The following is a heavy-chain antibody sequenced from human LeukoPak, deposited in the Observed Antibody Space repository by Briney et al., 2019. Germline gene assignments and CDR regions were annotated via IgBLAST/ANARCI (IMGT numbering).Heavy chain of an antibody. CDR3: ARGIAYYFDY. J-gene: IGHJ4*02. Sequence: SETLSLTCAVYGGSFSGYYWSWIRQPPGKGLEWIGEINHSGSTNYNPSLKGRVTISVDTSKNQFSLRLSSVTAADTAVYYCARGIAYYFDYWGQRTLVTVSS. V-gene: IGHV4-34*01. CDR2: INHSGST. CDR1: GGSFSGYY.